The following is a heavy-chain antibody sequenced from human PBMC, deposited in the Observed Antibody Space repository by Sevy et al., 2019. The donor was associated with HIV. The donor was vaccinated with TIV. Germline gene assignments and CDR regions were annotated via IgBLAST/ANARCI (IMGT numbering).Heavy chain of an antibody. CDR1: GGSITSLY. Sequence: SETLSLTCTVSGGSITSLYWNWIRQPPGKGLEWIANICYNVHINYNPSLKSRVTLSLDTSKNQVSLRLSSVTAADTARYYCAGGNAWGRGYSWGQGTLVTVSS. D-gene: IGHD1-26*01. V-gene: IGHV4-59*08. J-gene: IGHJ4*02. CDR2: ICYNVHI. CDR3: AGGNAWGRGYS.